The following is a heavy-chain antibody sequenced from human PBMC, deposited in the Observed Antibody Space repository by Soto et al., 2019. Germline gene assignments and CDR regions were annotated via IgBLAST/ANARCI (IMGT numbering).Heavy chain of an antibody. D-gene: IGHD3-16*01. CDR1: GDSVSSNSAA. V-gene: IGHV6-1*01. CDR2: TYYRSRWYN. CDR3: ASPLLPARGSLLDV. Sequence: PSQTLSLTCAISGDSVSSNSAAWNWIRQSPSGGLEWLGRTYYRSRWYNDYAVSVKGRFTISRDNGKNTVYLQMNSLRVDDTAVYYCASPLLPARGSLLDVWGKGTTVTVSS. J-gene: IGHJ6*04.